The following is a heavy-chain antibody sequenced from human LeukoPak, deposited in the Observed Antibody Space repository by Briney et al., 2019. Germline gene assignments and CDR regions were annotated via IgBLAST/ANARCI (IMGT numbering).Heavy chain of an antibody. V-gene: IGHV3-72*01. CDR2: TRNKANSYTT. CDR1: GFTFSDHY. Sequence: GGSLRLSCAASGFTFSDHYMDWVRQAPGKGLEWVGRTRNKANSYTTEYAASVKGRFTISRDDSKNSLYLQMNSLKTEDTAVYYCARVQSRDGYNYVPDYWGQGTLVTVSS. J-gene: IGHJ4*02. CDR3: ARVQSRDGYNYVPDY. D-gene: IGHD5-24*01.